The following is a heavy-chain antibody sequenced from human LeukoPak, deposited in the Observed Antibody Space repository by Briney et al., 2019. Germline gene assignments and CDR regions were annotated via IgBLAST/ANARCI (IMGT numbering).Heavy chain of an antibody. V-gene: IGHV2-5*01. CDR2: LYWNDDK. J-gene: IGHJ6*02. CDR3: AHIDIAAAGNYGMDV. CDR1: GFSLSTSGVG. Sequence: ESGPTLVKPTQTLTLTCTFSGFSLSTSGVGVGWIRQPPGKALEWLALLYWNDDKRYSPSLKSRLTITKDTSKNQVVLTMTNMDPVDTATYYCAHIDIAAAGNYGMDVWGQGTTVTVSS. D-gene: IGHD6-13*01.